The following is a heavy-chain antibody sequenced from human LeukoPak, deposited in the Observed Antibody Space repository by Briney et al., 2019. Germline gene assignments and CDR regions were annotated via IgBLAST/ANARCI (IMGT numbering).Heavy chain of an antibody. J-gene: IGHJ5*02. D-gene: IGHD3-10*01. CDR3: ARGDYYGSGTNWFDP. CDR2: IYYSGST. CDR1: GGSFSGYY. V-gene: IGHV4-59*01. Sequence: PSETLSLTCAVYGGSFSGYYWSWIRQPPGKGLEWIGYIYYSGSTNYNPSLKSRVTISVDTSKNQFSLKLSSVTAADTAVYYCARGDYYGSGTNWFDPWGQGTLVTVSS.